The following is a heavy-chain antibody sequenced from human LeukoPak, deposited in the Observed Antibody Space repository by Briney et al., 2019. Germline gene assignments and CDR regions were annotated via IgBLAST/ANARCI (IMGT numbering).Heavy chain of an antibody. Sequence: GESLKISCRGSGYSFTSHWIGWVRQMPGKGLEWMGIVNPDDSDTIYSPSFQGQVTISADESITTAYLQWSSLKASDTAMYYCARLRWPRGGRSSFDYWGQGALVTVSS. V-gene: IGHV5-51*01. CDR3: ARLRWPRGGRSSFDY. J-gene: IGHJ4*02. CDR1: GYSFTSHW. D-gene: IGHD3-10*01. CDR2: VNPDDSDT.